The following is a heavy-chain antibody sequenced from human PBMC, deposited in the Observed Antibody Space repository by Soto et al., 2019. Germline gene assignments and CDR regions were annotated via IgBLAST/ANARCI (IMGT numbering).Heavy chain of an antibody. CDR3: AREVPGYYDSSGYYYPLFYFDY. V-gene: IGHV4-4*02. D-gene: IGHD3-22*01. CDR1: GGSISSSNW. Sequence: KPSETLSLTCAVSGGSISSSNWWSWVRQPPGKGLEWIGEIYHSGSTNYNPSLKSRVTISVDKSRNQFSLKLSSVTAADTAVYYCAREVPGYYDSSGYYYPLFYFDYWGQGTLVTVSS. CDR2: IYHSGST. J-gene: IGHJ4*02.